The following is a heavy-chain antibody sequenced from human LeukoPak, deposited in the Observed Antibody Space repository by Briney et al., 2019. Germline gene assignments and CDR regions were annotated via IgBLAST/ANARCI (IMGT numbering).Heavy chain of an antibody. D-gene: IGHD1-26*01. Sequence: ASVKVSCKTSGYTFSNFGINWVRQAPGQGLEWMGWISGNNDNPNYGQKFQGRFTVTTDSSTSTAYMELRNLTFDDTAVYYCARDGTSADDYWGQGTLVTVSS. CDR2: ISGNNDNP. CDR3: ARDGTSADDY. J-gene: IGHJ4*02. V-gene: IGHV1-18*01. CDR1: GYTFSNFG.